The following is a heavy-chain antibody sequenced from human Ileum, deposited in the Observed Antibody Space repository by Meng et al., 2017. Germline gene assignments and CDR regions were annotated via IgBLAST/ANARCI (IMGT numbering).Heavy chain of an antibody. CDR3: ARPAGYSSNWYKYFQQ. CDR2: IKHSGST. CDR1: GGSFSGYY. Sequence: QVQLQQWGAGLLKPSETLSLTCAVHGGSFSGYYWSLIRQSPGKGLEWIGEIKHSGSTNYNPSLQSRVTISVDRAKSQFSLELTSGTAADAAGYCYARPAGYSSNWYKYFQQWGLCTLVTVSS. V-gene: IGHV4-34*01. D-gene: IGHD6-13*01. J-gene: IGHJ1*01.